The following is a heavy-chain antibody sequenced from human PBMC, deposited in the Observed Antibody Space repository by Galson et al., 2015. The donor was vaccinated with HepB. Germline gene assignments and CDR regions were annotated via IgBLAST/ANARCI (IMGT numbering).Heavy chain of an antibody. CDR2: IYPGDSNA. V-gene: IGHV5-51*03. J-gene: IGHJ4*02. CDR1: GYSFTNHW. Sequence: QSGAEVKKPGESLKISCKGSGYSFTNHWIGWVRQMPGEGLEWMGSIYPGDSNAKYGPSFQGQVTISADKSISTAYLHWTSLKASDTAVYFCGRPLFGSSYYFDSWGQGTLVTVSS. D-gene: IGHD3-10*02. CDR3: GRPLFGSSYYFDS.